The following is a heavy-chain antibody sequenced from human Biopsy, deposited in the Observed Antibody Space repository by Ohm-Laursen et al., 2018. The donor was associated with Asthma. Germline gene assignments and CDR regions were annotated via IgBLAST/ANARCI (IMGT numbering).Heavy chain of an antibody. CDR1: GGYMRSGNYY. Sequence: SETLSLTCRLSSGSGGYMRSGNYYWGWIRQPPGKGLEWIGSIYYSGTTYYNPSLESRVTVSADTSKKQFSLKLTSVTAADTAVYYCVRGSSSWHHGPFHYYYGLDVWGQGTTATVSS. CDR3: VRGSSSWHHGPFHYYYGLDV. V-gene: IGHV4-39*01. J-gene: IGHJ6*02. D-gene: IGHD6-13*01. CDR2: IYYSGTT.